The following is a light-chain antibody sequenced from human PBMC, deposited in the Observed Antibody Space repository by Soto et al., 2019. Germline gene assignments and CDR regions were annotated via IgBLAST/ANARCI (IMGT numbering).Light chain of an antibody. CDR2: TAS. V-gene: IGKV3-20*01. Sequence: EIVLTQSPGTLSLSPGERATLSCRASQSVSNNYLAWYQRKPGQTPRLLIYTASSRAAGVPDRFSGSGSGTEFTLTINSLQSEDFAVYYCQPYNNWPLTFGGGTKVDIK. J-gene: IGKJ4*01. CDR3: QPYNNWPLT. CDR1: QSVSNNY.